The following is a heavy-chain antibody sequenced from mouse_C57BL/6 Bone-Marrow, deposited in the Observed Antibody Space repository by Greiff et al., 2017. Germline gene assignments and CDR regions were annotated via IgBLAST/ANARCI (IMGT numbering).Heavy chain of an antibody. CDR1: GFTFPDYY. V-gene: IGHV7-3*01. CDR3: ARYTTTVDYAMDY. J-gene: IGHJ4*01. D-gene: IGHD1-1*01. Sequence: EVKLVESGGGLVKPGGSLSLSCAASGFTFPDYYMSWVRQPPGKALEWLGFIRNKANGYTTEYSASVKGLFTISRDNSQSILYLQMNALRAEDSATYYCARYTTTVDYAMDYWGQGTSVTVSS. CDR2: IRNKANGYTT.